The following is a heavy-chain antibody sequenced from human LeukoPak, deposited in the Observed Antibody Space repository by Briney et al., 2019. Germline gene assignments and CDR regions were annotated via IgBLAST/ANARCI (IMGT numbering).Heavy chain of an antibody. J-gene: IGHJ4*02. CDR2: IYSGGAT. D-gene: IGHD1-26*01. CDR1: GLTGPNNY. CDR3: ATVSPPTVGSSSFFDY. Sequence: PGGSLRLSCAASGLTGPNNYMSWVRQAPGTGLEWISVIYSGGATSYADSVKGRVTISRDDSQNTLYLQVNSLRAEDTAVYYCATVSPPTVGSSSFFDYWGQGTLVAVSS. V-gene: IGHV3-53*01.